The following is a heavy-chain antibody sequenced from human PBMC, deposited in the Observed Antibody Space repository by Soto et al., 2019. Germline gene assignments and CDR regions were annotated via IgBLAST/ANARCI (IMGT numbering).Heavy chain of an antibody. V-gene: IGHV1-69*01. CDR3: ARDGGRHSGGIDY. CDR1: GGTFSSYS. CDR2: IIPIFGTA. J-gene: IGHJ4*02. D-gene: IGHD1-26*01. Sequence: QVQLVQSGAEVKKPGSSVKVSCKASGGTFSSYSINWVRQAPGQGLEWMGEIIPIFGTANYAQKFQGRVTITADESTSTAYMVLSSLRSEDTAVYYCARDGGRHSGGIDYWGQGTQVTVSS.